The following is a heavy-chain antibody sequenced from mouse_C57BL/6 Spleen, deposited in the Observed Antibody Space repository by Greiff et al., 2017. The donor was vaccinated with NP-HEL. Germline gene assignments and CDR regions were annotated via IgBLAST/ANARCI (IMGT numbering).Heavy chain of an antibody. D-gene: IGHD1-2*01. Sequence: ESGAELVKPGASVKISCKASGYAFSSYWMNWVKQRPGKGLEWIGQIYPGDGDTNYNGKFKGKATLTADKSSSTAYMQLSSLTSEDSAVYFCARSASEAWFAYWGQGTLVTVSA. V-gene: IGHV1-80*01. J-gene: IGHJ3*01. CDR2: IYPGDGDT. CDR3: ARSASEAWFAY. CDR1: GYAFSSYW.